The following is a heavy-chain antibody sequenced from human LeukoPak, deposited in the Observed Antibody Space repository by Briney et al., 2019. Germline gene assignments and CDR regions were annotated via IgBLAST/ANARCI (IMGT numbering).Heavy chain of an antibody. CDR1: GFTVSSNY. V-gene: IGHV3-53*01. CDR2: IYSGGST. CDR3: ARGGYHAYYLDY. Sequence: GGSLRLSCAASGFTVSSNYMSWVRQAPGKGLEWVSVIYSGGSTYYADSVKGRFTISRDNPKNTLYLQMNSLRAEDTAVYYCARGGYHAYYLDYWGQGSLVTVSS. D-gene: IGHD5-18*01. J-gene: IGHJ4*02.